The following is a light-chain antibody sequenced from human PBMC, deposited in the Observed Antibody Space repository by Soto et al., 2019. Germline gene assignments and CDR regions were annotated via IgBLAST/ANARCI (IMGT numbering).Light chain of an antibody. Sequence: EIVVTQTPGTLSLSPGERATLSCRASQSVSSRYLAWDQQKPGQAPRLLIYDPSNGATGIPARFSGSGSGTELTLTISSLQSEAFAVYFCQPYHPWPTATFGLGTNVEIK. V-gene: IGKV3D-15*01. CDR1: QSVSSRY. CDR3: QPYHPWPTAT. J-gene: IGKJ4*01. CDR2: DPS.